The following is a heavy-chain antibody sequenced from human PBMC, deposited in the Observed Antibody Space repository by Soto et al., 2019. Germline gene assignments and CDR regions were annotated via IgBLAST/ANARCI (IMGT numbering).Heavy chain of an antibody. D-gene: IGHD3-22*01. Sequence: ASVKVSCKVSGYTLTELSMHWVRQAPGKGLEWMGGFDPEDGETIYAQKFQGRVTMTEDTSTDTAYMELSSLRSEDTAVYYCATASIVVGDNWFDPWGQGTLVTVS. V-gene: IGHV1-24*01. CDR1: GYTLTELS. CDR3: ATASIVVGDNWFDP. CDR2: FDPEDGET. J-gene: IGHJ5*02.